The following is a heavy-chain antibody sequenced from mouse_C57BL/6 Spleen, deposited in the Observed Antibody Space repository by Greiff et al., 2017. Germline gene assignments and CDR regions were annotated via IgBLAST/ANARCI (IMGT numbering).Heavy chain of an antibody. Sequence: QVQLQQSGPGLVAPSQSLSISCSVSGFSLTSYGVSWVCQPPGKGLEWLGVIWGDGSTNYHSALISRLGISKDNSKSQVFLKLNSLQTFDTATYYCAKEAQDYTMDYWGQGTSVTVST. V-gene: IGHV2-3*01. CDR2: IWGDGST. CDR1: GFSLTSYG. CDR3: AKEAQDYTMDY. D-gene: IGHD1-3*01. J-gene: IGHJ4*01.